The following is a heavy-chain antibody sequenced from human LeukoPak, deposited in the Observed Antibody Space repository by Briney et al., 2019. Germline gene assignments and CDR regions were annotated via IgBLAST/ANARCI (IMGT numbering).Heavy chain of an antibody. Sequence: GGSLRLSCAASGFTFSSYWMSWVRQAPGKGLEWVANIKQDGSEKYYVDSVKGRFTISRDNAKNSLYLQMNSLRAEDTAVYYCARAYCSSTSCHYGMDVWGQGTTVTVSS. J-gene: IGHJ6*02. V-gene: IGHV3-7*03. CDR1: GFTFSSYW. CDR3: ARAYCSSTSCHYGMDV. CDR2: IKQDGSEK. D-gene: IGHD2-2*01.